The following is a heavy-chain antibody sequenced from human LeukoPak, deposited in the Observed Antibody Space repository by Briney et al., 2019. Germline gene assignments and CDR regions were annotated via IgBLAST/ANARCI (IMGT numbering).Heavy chain of an antibody. J-gene: IGHJ4*02. D-gene: IGHD2-2*03. V-gene: IGHV3-30*18. CDR1: GFTFSSYG. CDR3: AKGHGPGYCSSTSCPSGVVDY. CDR2: ISYDGSNK. Sequence: GRSLRLSCAASGFTFSSYGMHWVRQAPGKGLEWVAVISYDGSNKYYADSVKGRFTISRDNSKNTLYLQMNSLRAEDTAVCYCAKGHGPGYCSSTSCPSGVVDYWGQGTLVTVSS.